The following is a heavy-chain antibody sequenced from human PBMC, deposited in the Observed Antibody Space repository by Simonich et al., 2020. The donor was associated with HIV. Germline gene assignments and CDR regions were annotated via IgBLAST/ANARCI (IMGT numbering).Heavy chain of an antibody. CDR1: GGSFSGYY. CDR3: ARHEGSGAYDDPFDI. V-gene: IGHV4-34*11. J-gene: IGHJ3*02. D-gene: IGHD3-10*01. CDR2: IYSSGSI. Sequence: QVQLQQWGAGLLKPSETLSLTCAVYGGSFSGYYWSWIRQPPGKGLEWIGYIYSSGSINYNPSLKNRVTIFVDTSNNQFSLKVTSVTAADTALYYCARHEGSGAYDDPFDIWGQGTMVTVSS.